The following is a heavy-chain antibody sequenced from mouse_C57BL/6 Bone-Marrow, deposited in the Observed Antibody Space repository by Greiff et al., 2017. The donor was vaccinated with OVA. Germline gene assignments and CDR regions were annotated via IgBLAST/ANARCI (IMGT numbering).Heavy chain of an antibody. V-gene: IGHV3-6*01. CDR3: ARGGQLRLPPWFAY. CDR1: GYSITSGYY. Sequence: EVKLMESGPGLVKPSQSLSLTCSVTGYSITSGYYWNWIRQFPGNKLEWMGYISYDGSNNYNPSLKNRISITRDTSKNQFFLKLNSVTTEDTATYYCARGGQLRLPPWFAYWGQGTLVTVSA. D-gene: IGHD3-2*02. J-gene: IGHJ3*01. CDR2: ISYDGSN.